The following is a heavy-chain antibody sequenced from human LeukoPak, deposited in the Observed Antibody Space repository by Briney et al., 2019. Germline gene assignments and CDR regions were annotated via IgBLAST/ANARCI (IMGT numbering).Heavy chain of an antibody. CDR1: GGSISRSSYY. Sequence: KTSETLSLTCTVSGGSISRSSYYWSWIRQPPGKGLEWIGYIYYSGSTNYNPSLKSRVTISVDTSKNQFSLKLSSVTAADTAVYYCARDIPEALGVPSARRGMDVWGQGTTVTVSS. J-gene: IGHJ6*02. V-gene: IGHV4-61*01. D-gene: IGHD7-27*01. CDR2: IYYSGST. CDR3: ARDIPEALGVPSARRGMDV.